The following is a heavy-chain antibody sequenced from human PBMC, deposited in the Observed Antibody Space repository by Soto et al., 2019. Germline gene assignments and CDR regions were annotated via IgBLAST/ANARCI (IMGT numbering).Heavy chain of an antibody. CDR2: INHSGSN. J-gene: IGHJ3*02. Sequence: SETLSLTCVVSGGSFSTYYYNWIRQSPGKGLEWIGEINHSGSNNYSPSLKSRVTMSLDTSKNQFSLKLASVTAADTAVYYCARGGSNDWQVAFDIWGQGKMVTVSS. CDR3: ARGGSNDWQVAFDI. D-gene: IGHD3-9*01. V-gene: IGHV4-34*01. CDR1: GGSFSTYY.